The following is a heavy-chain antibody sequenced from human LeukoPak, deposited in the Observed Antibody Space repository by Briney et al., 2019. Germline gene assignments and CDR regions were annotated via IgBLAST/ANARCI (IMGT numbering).Heavy chain of an antibody. CDR1: GGSISSYY. CDR3: ARVRLAGLGYCSGGSCYDGGYFDY. CDR2: IYYSGST. J-gene: IGHJ4*02. D-gene: IGHD2-15*01. V-gene: IGHV4-59*01. Sequence: SETLSLTCTVSGGSISSYYWSWIRQPPGKGLEWIGYIYYSGSTNYNPSLKSRVTISVDTSKNQFSLKLSSVTAADTAVYYCARVRLAGLGYCSGGSCYDGGYFDYWGQGTLVTVSS.